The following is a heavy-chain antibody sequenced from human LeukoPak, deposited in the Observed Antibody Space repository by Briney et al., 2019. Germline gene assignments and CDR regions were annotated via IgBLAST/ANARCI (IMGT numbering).Heavy chain of an antibody. Sequence: GGSLRLSCAASGFTFRNYWMHWVRQAPGKGLVWVSRINRDGSGTSYADSVKGRFTISRDNAKNTLYLQMNSLRAEDTAVYYCARSGSCVDYWGQGTLVTVSS. CDR1: GFTFRNYW. CDR3: ARSGSCVDY. V-gene: IGHV3-74*01. J-gene: IGHJ4*02. CDR2: INRDGSGT. D-gene: IGHD1-26*01.